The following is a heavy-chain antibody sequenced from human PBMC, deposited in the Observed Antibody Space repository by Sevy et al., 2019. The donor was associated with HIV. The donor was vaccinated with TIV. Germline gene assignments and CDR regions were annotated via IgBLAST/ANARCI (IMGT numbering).Heavy chain of an antibody. Sequence: GGSLRLSCAASGFTFSDYYMSWIRQAPGKGLEWISYISSRNTYTNYEDSVKGRFTISRDNAKNSLYLHMDSLRAEDTAVYYCARARIAASAPYDFDYWGQGTLVTVSS. CDR3: ARARIAASAPYDFDY. J-gene: IGHJ4*02. D-gene: IGHD6-13*01. CDR2: ISSRNTYT. V-gene: IGHV3-11*06. CDR1: GFTFSDYY.